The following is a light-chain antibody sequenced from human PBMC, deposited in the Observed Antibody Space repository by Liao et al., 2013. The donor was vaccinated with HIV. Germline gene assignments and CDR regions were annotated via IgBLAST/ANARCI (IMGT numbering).Light chain of an antibody. CDR3: QVWDSSSDHQGV. J-gene: IGLJ2*01. CDR2: QDT. V-gene: IGLV3-21*02. Sequence: SYELTQPPSVSVSPGQTARITCSGDALPKQYAYWYQQKPGQSPVLVIYQDTKRPSGIPERFSGSNSGNTATLTISRVEAGDEADYYCQVWDSSSDHQGVFGGGTKLTVL. CDR1: ALPKQY.